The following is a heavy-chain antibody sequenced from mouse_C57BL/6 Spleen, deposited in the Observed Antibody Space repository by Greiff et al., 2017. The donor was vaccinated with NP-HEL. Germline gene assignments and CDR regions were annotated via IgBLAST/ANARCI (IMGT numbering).Heavy chain of an antibody. CDR3: ARNYYY. D-gene: IGHD2-1*01. CDR1: GYTFTSYW. Sequence: VQLQQPGAELVKPGASVTLSCKASGYTFTSYWMHWVKQRPGQGLEWIGMIHPDSGSTNYNEKFKSKATLTVDKSSSTAYMQLRSLTSEDASFYYCARNYYYWGQGTTLTVSS. CDR2: IHPDSGST. J-gene: IGHJ2*01. V-gene: IGHV1-64*01.